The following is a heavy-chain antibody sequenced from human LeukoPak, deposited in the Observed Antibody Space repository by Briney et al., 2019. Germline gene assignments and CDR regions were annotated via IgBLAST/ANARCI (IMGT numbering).Heavy chain of an antibody. D-gene: IGHD3-16*01. V-gene: IGHV1-24*01. CDR2: FDPEDGET. CDR1: GYTLTELS. J-gene: IGHJ5*02. Sequence: ASVKVSCKVSGYTLTELSMHWVRQAPGKGLEWMGGFDPEDGETIYAQKFQGRVTMTEDTSTDTAYMELSSLRSEDTAVYYCATARFGTNRFDPWGQGTLVTVSS. CDR3: ATARFGTNRFDP.